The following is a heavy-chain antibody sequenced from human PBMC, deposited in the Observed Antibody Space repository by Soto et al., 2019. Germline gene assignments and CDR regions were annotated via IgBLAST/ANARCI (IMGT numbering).Heavy chain of an antibody. CDR1: GYTFTSYG. CDR2: ISAYNGNT. J-gene: IGHJ6*02. V-gene: IGHV1-18*01. CDR3: ARDQVEMATEEYYYGMDV. Sequence: QVQLVQSGAEVKKPGASVKVSCKASGYTFTSYGISWVRQAPGQGLEWMGWISAYNGNTNYAQKLQGRVTMTTDTSTSTAYMKLRSLRSDDTAVYYCARDQVEMATEEYYYGMDVWGQGTTVTVSS. D-gene: IGHD5-12*01.